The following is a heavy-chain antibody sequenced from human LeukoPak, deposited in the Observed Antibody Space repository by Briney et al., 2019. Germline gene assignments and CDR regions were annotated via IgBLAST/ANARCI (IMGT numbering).Heavy chain of an antibody. V-gene: IGHV4-34*01. CDR3: ARGYGSGFAY. CDR2: INQSGST. Sequence: SETLSLTCAVYGGSFSGCYWSWIRQSPGKGLEWIGEINQSGSTNHNPSLKSRVTISVDTSKNQFSLKVSSVTAADTAVYYCARGYGSGFAYWGQGALVTVSS. CDR1: GGSFSGCY. J-gene: IGHJ4*02. D-gene: IGHD3-10*01.